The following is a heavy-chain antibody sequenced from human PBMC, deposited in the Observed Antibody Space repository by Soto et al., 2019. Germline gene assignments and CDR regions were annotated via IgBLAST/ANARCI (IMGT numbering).Heavy chain of an antibody. J-gene: IGHJ4*02. Sequence: SGLSFCHYNMNLVRQAPGRGLEWVSYISSSSFTIHYADSVEGRFAISRDNAKNSLYLQMNSLRAEDTAVYYCARDYHDFWSGHFDYWGQGALFTVSS. CDR3: ARDYHDFWSGHFDY. CDR2: ISSSSFTI. V-gene: IGHV3-48*01. D-gene: IGHD3-3*01. CDR1: GLSFCHYN.